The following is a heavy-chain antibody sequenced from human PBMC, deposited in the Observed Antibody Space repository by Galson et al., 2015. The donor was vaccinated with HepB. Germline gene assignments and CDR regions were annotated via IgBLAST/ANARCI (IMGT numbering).Heavy chain of an antibody. CDR1: GGTFSSYA. J-gene: IGHJ6*02. CDR3: ARVHNWNDDYYYYGMDV. V-gene: IGHV1-69*13. D-gene: IGHD1-1*01. CDR2: IIPIFGTA. Sequence: SVKVSCKASGGTFSSYAISWVRQAPGQGLEWMGGIIPIFGTANYAQKFQGRVTITADESTSTAYMELSSLRSEDTAVYYCARVHNWNDDYYYYGMDVWGQGTTVTVSS.